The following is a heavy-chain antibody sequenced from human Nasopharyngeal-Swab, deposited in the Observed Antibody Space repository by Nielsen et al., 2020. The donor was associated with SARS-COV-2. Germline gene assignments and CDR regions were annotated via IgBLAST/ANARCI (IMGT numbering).Heavy chain of an antibody. J-gene: IGHJ4*02. V-gene: IGHV3-23*01. CDR3: AKGGSSSPTY. CDR1: GFSFSTYA. CDR2: ISGSGGDT. Sequence: LRLSCAASGFSFSTYAMSWVRQAPGKGREWVAAISGSGGDTYYADSVKGRFTISRDNSKNTLYLRMNSLRAEDTAVYYCAKGGSSSPTYWGQGTLVTVSS. D-gene: IGHD6-13*01.